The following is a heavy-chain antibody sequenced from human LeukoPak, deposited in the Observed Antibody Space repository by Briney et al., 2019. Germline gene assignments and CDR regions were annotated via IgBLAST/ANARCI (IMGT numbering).Heavy chain of an antibody. CDR1: GFTFSSCG. CDR3: AKALTSGWYLDAFNI. CDR2: ISYDGSNK. J-gene: IGHJ3*02. V-gene: IGHV3-30*18. Sequence: GRSLGLSCAASGFTFSSCGMHWVRQAPGKGLEWVAVISYDGSNKYYADSVKGRFTISRDNSKNTLFLEMNSLRAEDTAVYYCAKALTSGWYLDAFNIWGQGTMVTVSS. D-gene: IGHD6-19*01.